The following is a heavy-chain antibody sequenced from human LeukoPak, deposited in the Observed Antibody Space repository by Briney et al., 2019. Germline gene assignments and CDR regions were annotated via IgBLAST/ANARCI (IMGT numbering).Heavy chain of an antibody. CDR1: GYSFTSYW. CDR2: ICPGDSDT. J-gene: IGHJ4*02. Sequence: GESLKISCKGSGYSFTSYWIGWVRQMPGKGLEWMGIICPGDSDTRYSPSFQGQVTISADKSISTAYLQWSSLKASDTAMYYCARVESSGYYYASPVSDLYFDYWGQGTLVTVSS. D-gene: IGHD3-22*01. CDR3: ARVESSGYYYASPVSDLYFDY. V-gene: IGHV5-51*01.